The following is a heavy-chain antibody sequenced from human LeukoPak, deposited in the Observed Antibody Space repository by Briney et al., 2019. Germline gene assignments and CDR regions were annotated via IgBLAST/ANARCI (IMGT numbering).Heavy chain of an antibody. CDR3: ATGSPYDILTGRYYFDY. CDR2: FDPEDGET. J-gene: IGHJ4*02. CDR1: GYTLTGLS. V-gene: IGHV1-24*01. Sequence: ASVKVSCKVSGYTLTGLSMHWVRQAPGKGLEWMGGFDPEDGETIYAQKFQGRVTMTEDTSTDTAYMELSSLRSEDTAVYYCATGSPYDILTGRYYFDYWGQGTLVTVSS. D-gene: IGHD3-9*01.